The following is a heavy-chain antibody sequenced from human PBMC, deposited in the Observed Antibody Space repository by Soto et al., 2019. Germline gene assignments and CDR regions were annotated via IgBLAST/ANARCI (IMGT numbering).Heavy chain of an antibody. CDR1: RYSINNNNW. D-gene: IGHD3-10*01. V-gene: IGHV4-4*02. CDR2: LHHGGST. CDR3: ARGRGLLLWFGDPSLNYGMDV. J-gene: IGHJ6*02. Sequence: PSETLSLTCDVSRYSINNNNWWSWVRQPPGGGLEWIGELHHGGSTNYNPSLKSRVTISVDTSKNQFSLKLSSVTAADTAVYYCARGRGLLLWFGDPSLNYGMDVWGQGTTVTVSS.